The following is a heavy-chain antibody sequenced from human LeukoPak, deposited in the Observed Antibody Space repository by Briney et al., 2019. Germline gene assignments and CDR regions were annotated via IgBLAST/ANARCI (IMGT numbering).Heavy chain of an antibody. Sequence: GGSLTLSCTVSGFTFSSYCMTWVRQVPGKGLQWVANINQDGREKYYMDSIKGRLNISRDNTGNSVFLQLTSLRPEDTGIYFCAKGRDYGDFWGQGTLVAVS. CDR1: GFTFSSYC. V-gene: IGHV3-7*01. CDR2: INQDGREK. J-gene: IGHJ4*02. CDR3: AKGRDYGDF.